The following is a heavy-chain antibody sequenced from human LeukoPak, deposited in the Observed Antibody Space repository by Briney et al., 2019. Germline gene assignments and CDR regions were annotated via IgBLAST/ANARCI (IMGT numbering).Heavy chain of an antibody. V-gene: IGHV4-59*01. CDR2: IYYSGST. D-gene: IGHD5-12*01. Sequence: KTSETLSLTCTVSGGSISSYYWSWIRQPPGKGLEWIGYIYYSGSTNYNPSLKSRVTISVDTSKNQFSLKLSSVTAADTAVYYCARDGLRNYYYMDVWGKGTTVTVSS. CDR1: GGSISSYY. CDR3: ARDGLRNYYYMDV. J-gene: IGHJ6*03.